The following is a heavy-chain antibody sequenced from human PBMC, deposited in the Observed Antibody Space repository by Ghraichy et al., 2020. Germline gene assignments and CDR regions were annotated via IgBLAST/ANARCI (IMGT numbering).Heavy chain of an antibody. CDR1: GFALSNYW. CDR3: AREYCRGGRCFFGTGGSHFDY. D-gene: IGHD2-15*01. V-gene: IGHV3-74*01. CDR2: IKSDGTER. J-gene: IGHJ4*02. Sequence: GGSLRLSCAASGFALSNYWMHWVRQAPGKGLLWVSRIKSDGTERIYADSVKGRFTISRDNAKNTLYLQMNSLRAEDTAVYYCAREYCRGGRCFFGTGGSHFDYWGQGILVTVSS.